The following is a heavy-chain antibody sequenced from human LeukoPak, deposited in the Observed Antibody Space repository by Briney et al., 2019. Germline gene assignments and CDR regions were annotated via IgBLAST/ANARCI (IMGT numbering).Heavy chain of an antibody. D-gene: IGHD6-13*01. V-gene: IGHV1-46*01. J-gene: IGHJ4*02. CDR1: GYTFTSYY. CDR3: ARVPYSSSWYRGDYFDY. Sequence: ASVKVSCKASGYTFTSYYMHWVRQAPGQGLEWMGIINPSGGSTSYAQKFQGRVTMTRDMSTSTVYMEPSSLRSEDTAVYYCARVPYSSSWYRGDYFDYWGQGTLVTVSS. CDR2: INPSGGST.